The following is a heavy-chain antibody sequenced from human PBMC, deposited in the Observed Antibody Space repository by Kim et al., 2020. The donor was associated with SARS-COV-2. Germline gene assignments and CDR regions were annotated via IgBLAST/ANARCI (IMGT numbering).Heavy chain of an antibody. CDR2: ISSSSSYI. D-gene: IGHD2-21*02. Sequence: GGSLRLSCAASGFTFSSYSMNWVRQAPGKGLEWVSSISSSSSYIYYADSVKGRFTISRDNAKNSLYLQMNSLRAEDMAVYYCARDPSVVVTAILFDYWGQGTLVTVSS. CDR1: GFTFSSYS. CDR3: ARDPSVVVTAILFDY. J-gene: IGHJ4*02. V-gene: IGHV3-21*01.